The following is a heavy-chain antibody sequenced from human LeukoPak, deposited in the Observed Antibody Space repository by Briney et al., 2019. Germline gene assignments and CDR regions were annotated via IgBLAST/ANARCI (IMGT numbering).Heavy chain of an antibody. Sequence: ASVKVSCKASGYTFTSYDINWVRQATGQGLEWMGWMNPNSGNTGYAQKFQGRVTMTRNTSMSTAYMELSSLRSEDTAVYYCARDPLLWFGELRPWGQGTLVTVSS. CDR1: GYTFTSYD. CDR2: MNPNSGNT. CDR3: ARDPLLWFGELRP. J-gene: IGHJ5*02. V-gene: IGHV1-8*01. D-gene: IGHD3-10*01.